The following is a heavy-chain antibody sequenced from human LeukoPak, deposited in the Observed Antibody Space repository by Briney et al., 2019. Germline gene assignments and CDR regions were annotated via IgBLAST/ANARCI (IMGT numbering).Heavy chain of an antibody. CDR1: GYTLTELS. J-gene: IGHJ6*02. D-gene: IGHD3-9*01. CDR3: ATGVFHYDILTGYQYGMDV. Sequence: ASVKVSCKVSGYTLTELSMHWVRQAPGKGLEWMGGFDPEDGETIYAQKFQGRVTMTEDTSTDTAYMELSSLRSEDTAVYYCATGVFHYDILTGYQYGMDVWGHGTTVTVSS. CDR2: FDPEDGET. V-gene: IGHV1-24*01.